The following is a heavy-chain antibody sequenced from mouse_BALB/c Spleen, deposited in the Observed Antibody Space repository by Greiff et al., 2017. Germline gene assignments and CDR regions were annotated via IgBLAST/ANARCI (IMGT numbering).Heavy chain of an antibody. D-gene: IGHD4-1*01. CDR3: ARIANWERGYAMDY. J-gene: IGHJ4*01. Sequence: QVTLNVSGPGILQPSQTLSLTCSFSGFSLSTSGMGVGWIRQPSGKGLEWLAHIWWDDDKRYNPALKSRLTISKDTSSNQVFLKIASVDTADTATYYCARIANWERGYAMDYWGQGTSVTVSS. CDR2: IWWDDDK. V-gene: IGHV8-8*01. CDR1: GFSLSTSGMG.